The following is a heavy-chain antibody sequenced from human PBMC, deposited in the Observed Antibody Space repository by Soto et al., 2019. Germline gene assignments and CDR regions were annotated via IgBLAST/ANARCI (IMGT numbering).Heavy chain of an antibody. V-gene: IGHV4-31*03. CDR3: ARDSGGKDYYYYGMDV. D-gene: IGHD2-15*01. Sequence: SETLSLTCTVSGGSISSGGYYWSWIRQHPGKGLEWIGYIYYSGSTYYNPSLKSRVTISVDTSKNQFSLKLSSVTAADTAVYYCARDSGGKDYYYYGMDVWGQGTTVTVSS. J-gene: IGHJ6*02. CDR1: GGSISSGGYY. CDR2: IYYSGST.